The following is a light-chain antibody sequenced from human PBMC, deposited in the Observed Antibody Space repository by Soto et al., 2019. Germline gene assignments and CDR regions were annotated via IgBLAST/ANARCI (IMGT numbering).Light chain of an antibody. Sequence: EIVMTQSPATLPVSPGDRITLSCRASQPIGINLDWYQQKPGQAPRFLVFGESNRATGVPDRFSVSGSGTEFTLTIRSLQSDGLGTYFWQQYESWPFTFGPGTKV. J-gene: IGKJ2*01. CDR1: QPIGIN. V-gene: IGKV3-15*01. CDR3: QQYESWPFT. CDR2: GES.